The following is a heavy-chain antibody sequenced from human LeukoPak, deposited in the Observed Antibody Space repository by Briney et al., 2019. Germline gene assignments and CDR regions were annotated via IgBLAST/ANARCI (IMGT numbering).Heavy chain of an antibody. CDR3: ARDRYSSSSGYYFDY. CDR1: GFTFSSYA. J-gene: IGHJ4*02. Sequence: GGSLRLSCAASGFTFSSYAVSWVRQAPGTGLEWVSTISGGGGNTYYADSVKGRFTISRDNSKSTLYLQMNSLRTEDTALYYCARDRYSSSSGYYFDYWGQGTLVTVSS. V-gene: IGHV3-23*01. D-gene: IGHD6-6*01. CDR2: ISGGGGNT.